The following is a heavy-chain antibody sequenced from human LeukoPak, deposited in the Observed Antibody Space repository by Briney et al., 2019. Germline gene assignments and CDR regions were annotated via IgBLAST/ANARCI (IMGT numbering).Heavy chain of an antibody. CDR1: GYTFTGYY. D-gene: IGHD3-22*01. CDR2: INPNSGGT. V-gene: IGHV1-2*02. J-gene: IGHJ4*02. Sequence: ASVKVSCKASGYTFTGYYMHWVRQAPGQGLEWMGWINPNSGGTNYAQKFQGRVTMTRDTSISTAYMELSRLRSDDTAVYYCARGLDYDSSGYYLYYWGQGTLVTVSS. CDR3: ARGLDYDSSGYYLYY.